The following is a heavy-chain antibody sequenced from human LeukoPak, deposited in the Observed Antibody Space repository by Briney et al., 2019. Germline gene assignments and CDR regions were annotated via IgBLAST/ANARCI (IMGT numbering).Heavy chain of an antibody. Sequence: PGGSLRLSCAASGFTFSSYGMHWVRQAPGKGLEWVAVISYDGSNKYYADSVKGRFTICRDNSKNTLYLQMNSLRAEDTAVYYCAKDESGSYYLVDYYYYGMDVWGKGTTVTVSS. CDR3: AKDESGSYYLVDYYYYGMDV. V-gene: IGHV3-30*18. D-gene: IGHD3-10*01. CDR2: ISYDGSNK. CDR1: GFTFSSYG. J-gene: IGHJ6*04.